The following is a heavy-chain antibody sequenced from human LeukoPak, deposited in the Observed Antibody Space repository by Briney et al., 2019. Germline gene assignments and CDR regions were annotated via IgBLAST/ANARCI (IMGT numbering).Heavy chain of an antibody. V-gene: IGHV3-48*03. Sequence: GGSPRLSCVASGFTFSSYEMNWVRQAPGKGPEWVSYITGSSSTIYYADSVKGRFTISRDNAKNSLYLQMNSLRAEDTAVYYRAREELGSSGYSSLDCWGQGTLVTVSS. J-gene: IGHJ4*02. CDR3: AREELGSSGYSSLDC. CDR1: GFTFSSYE. CDR2: ITGSSSTI. D-gene: IGHD3-22*01.